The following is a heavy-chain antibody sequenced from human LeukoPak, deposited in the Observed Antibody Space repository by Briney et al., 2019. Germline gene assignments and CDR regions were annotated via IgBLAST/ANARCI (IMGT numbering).Heavy chain of an antibody. CDR2: IYHSGST. J-gene: IGHJ4*02. V-gene: IGHV4-30-2*01. CDR3: ARSDTYSSSSRPFDY. Sequence: PSETLSLTCAVSGGSISSGGYSWSWIRQPPGKGLEWIGYIYHSGSTYYNPSLKSRVTISVDRSKNQFSLKLSSVTAADTAVYYCARSDTYSSSSRPFDYWGQGTLVTVSS. CDR1: GGSISSGGYS. D-gene: IGHD6-6*01.